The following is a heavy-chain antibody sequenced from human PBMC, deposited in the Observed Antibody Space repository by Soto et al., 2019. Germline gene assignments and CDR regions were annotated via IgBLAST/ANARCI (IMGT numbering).Heavy chain of an antibody. CDR1: GFTFSNAW. CDR2: IKSKTDGGTT. Sequence: KPGGSLRLSCAASGFTFSNAWMSWVRQAPGKGLEWVGRIKSKTDGGTTDYAAPVKGRFTISRDDSKNTLYLQMNSLKTEDTAVYYCTTADGYDYVWGSRLNYWGQGTLVTVSS. CDR3: TTADGYDYVWGSRLNY. J-gene: IGHJ4*02. V-gene: IGHV3-15*01. D-gene: IGHD3-16*01.